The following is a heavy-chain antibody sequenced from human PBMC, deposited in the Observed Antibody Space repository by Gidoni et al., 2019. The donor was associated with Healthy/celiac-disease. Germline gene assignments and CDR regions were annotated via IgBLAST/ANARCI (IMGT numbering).Heavy chain of an antibody. CDR2: IYYSGST. D-gene: IGHD6-19*01. J-gene: IGHJ6*02. CDR3: AGVAGFSDYYYYGMDV. CDR1: GGPISRYY. Sequence: QVQLQESGPGLVKPSETLSLTCTVSGGPISRYYWSWIRQPPGKGLEWIGYIYYSGSTNYNPSLKSRVTISVDTSKNQFSLKLSSVTAADTAVYYCAGVAGFSDYYYYGMDVWGQGTTVTVSS. V-gene: IGHV4-59*01.